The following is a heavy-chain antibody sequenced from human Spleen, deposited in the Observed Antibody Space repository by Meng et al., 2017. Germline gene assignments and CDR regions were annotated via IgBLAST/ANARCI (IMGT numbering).Heavy chain of an antibody. Sequence: GESLKISCAASGFTFSNAWMTWVRQAPGKGLEWIGRMKSNVDGGTVDYAAAVKGRFFISRDDSENTFYLQMNSLRAEDTAVYYCAKNFDRSTWYLDYWGQGTLVTVSS. V-gene: IGHV3-15*01. J-gene: IGHJ4*02. CDR1: GFTFSNAW. CDR2: MKSNVDGGTV. CDR3: AKNFDRSTWYLDY. D-gene: IGHD3-9*01.